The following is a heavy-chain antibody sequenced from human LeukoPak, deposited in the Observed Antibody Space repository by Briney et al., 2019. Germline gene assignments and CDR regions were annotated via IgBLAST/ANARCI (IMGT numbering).Heavy chain of an antibody. CDR2: INSDGSST. CDR1: GFTFSSYG. CDR3: ARDSSGYYPQPY. J-gene: IGHJ4*02. V-gene: IGHV3-74*01. D-gene: IGHD3-22*01. Sequence: GGSLRLSCAASGFTFSSYGMHWVRQAPGKGLVWVSRINSDGSSTSYADSVKGRFTISRDNAKNTLYLQMNSLRAEDTAVYYCARDSSGYYPQPYWGQGTLVTVSS.